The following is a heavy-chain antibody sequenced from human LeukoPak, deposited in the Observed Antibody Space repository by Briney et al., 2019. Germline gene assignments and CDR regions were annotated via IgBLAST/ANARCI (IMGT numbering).Heavy chain of an antibody. CDR2: IYYCGGT. V-gene: IGHV4-39*01. CDR1: GGSISSSSSY. Sequence: SETLSLTCTVSGGSISSSSSYWGWIRLPPGKGLVCLGCIYYCGGTYYNPSLKSRVTISVDTSKNQFSLKLSSVTAADTAVYYCASRPRYSSSWGEATFDYWGQGTLVTVSS. CDR3: ASRPRYSSSWGEATFDY. D-gene: IGHD6-13*01. J-gene: IGHJ4*02.